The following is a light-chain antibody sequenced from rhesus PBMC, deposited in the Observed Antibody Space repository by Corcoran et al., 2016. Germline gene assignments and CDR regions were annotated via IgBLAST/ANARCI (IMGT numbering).Light chain of an antibody. CDR2: KAS. CDR3: LQYSSSPFT. V-gene: IGKV1-22*01. Sequence: DIQMTQSPSSLSASVGDTVTITCRASQSISSWLDWYQQQPGKAPKILNYKASSLQSGVPSRFSGSGSWTVFTLTISILQPEDFATYYCLQYSSSPFTFGPGTKLDSK. CDR1: QSISSW. J-gene: IGKJ3*01.